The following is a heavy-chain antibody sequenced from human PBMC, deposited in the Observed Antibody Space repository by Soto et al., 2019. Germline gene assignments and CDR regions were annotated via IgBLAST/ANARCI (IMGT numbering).Heavy chain of an antibody. Sequence: PSETLSLTCTVSGGSISSSSYYWGWIRQPPGKGLEWIGSNYYSGSTYYNPSLKSRVTISVDTSKNQFSLKLSSVTAADTAVYYCARKADDFWSGYHFDYWGQGTLVTVSS. CDR1: GGSISSSSYY. D-gene: IGHD3-3*01. V-gene: IGHV4-39*01. CDR3: ARKADDFWSGYHFDY. J-gene: IGHJ4*02. CDR2: NYYSGST.